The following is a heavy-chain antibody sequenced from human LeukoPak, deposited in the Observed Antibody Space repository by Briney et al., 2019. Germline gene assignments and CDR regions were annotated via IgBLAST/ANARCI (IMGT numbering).Heavy chain of an antibody. J-gene: IGHJ4*02. V-gene: IGHV4-39*01. CDR1: GGSISSSSYY. CDR2: IYYSGST. Sequence: PSETLSLTCTVSGGSISSSSYYWGWIRQPPGKGLEWIGSIYYSGSTYYNPSLKSRVTISVDTSKNQFSLKLSSVTAADTAVYYCARVHSTYYYGSGSYYNAYYFDYWGQGTLVTVSS. CDR3: ARVHSTYYYGSGSYYNAYYFDY. D-gene: IGHD3-10*01.